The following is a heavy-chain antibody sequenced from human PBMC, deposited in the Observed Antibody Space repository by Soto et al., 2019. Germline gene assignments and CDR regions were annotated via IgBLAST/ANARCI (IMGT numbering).Heavy chain of an antibody. V-gene: IGHV3-33*01. Sequence: PGGSLRLSCAASGFTFSSYGMHWVRQARGKGLEWVAVIWYDGSNKYYADSVKGRFTISRDNSKNTLFLQMNSLRAEDTAVYYCARDHRRYCSSTSCHLTMNFDYWGQGTLVTVSS. J-gene: IGHJ4*02. CDR3: ARDHRRYCSSTSCHLTMNFDY. CDR2: IWYDGSNK. D-gene: IGHD2-2*01. CDR1: GFTFSSYG.